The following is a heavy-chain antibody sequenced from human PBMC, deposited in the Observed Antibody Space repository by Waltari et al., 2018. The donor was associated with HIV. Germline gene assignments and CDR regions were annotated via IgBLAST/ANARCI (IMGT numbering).Heavy chain of an antibody. V-gene: IGHV3-23*01. D-gene: IGHD3-16*02. CDR3: ANLPTTYDYIWGSYPTGADY. CDR1: GFTFSSYA. J-gene: IGHJ4*02. Sequence: EVQLLESGGGLVQPGGSLRLSCAASGFTFSSYAMSWVRQAPGKGLEWVSAISGSGGSTYYADSVKGRFTISRDNSKNTLYLQMNSLRAEDTAVYYCANLPTTYDYIWGSYPTGADYWGQGTLVTVSS. CDR2: ISGSGGST.